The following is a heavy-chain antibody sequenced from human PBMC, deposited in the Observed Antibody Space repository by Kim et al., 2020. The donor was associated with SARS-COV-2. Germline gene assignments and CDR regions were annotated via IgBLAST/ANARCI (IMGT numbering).Heavy chain of an antibody. CDR3: ARDPYSSSSDDLGGYFDY. V-gene: IGHV4-4*07. CDR2: IYTSGST. Sequence: SETLSLTCTVSGGSISSYSWSWIRQPAGKGLEWIGHIYTSGSTNYNPSLKSRVTMSVDTSKNQLSLNMSSVTAADTAFYFCARDPYSSSSDDLGGYFDYWGQGTLVTVSS. J-gene: IGHJ4*02. D-gene: IGHD6-6*01. CDR1: GGSISSYS.